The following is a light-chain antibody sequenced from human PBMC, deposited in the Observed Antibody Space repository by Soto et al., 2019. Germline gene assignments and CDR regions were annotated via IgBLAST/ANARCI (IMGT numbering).Light chain of an antibody. CDR3: QQLSRYPLT. V-gene: IGKV1-9*01. J-gene: IGKJ4*01. Sequence: DIQLTHSPSFLSASLGDTVTITCRASQALSNYLAWYQQKPGKAPDLLIYSASTLQSGVPSRFSGSGSETEFSLTIRALQPEDFATYYCQQLSRYPLTFGGGTKVDIK. CDR2: SAS. CDR1: QALSNY.